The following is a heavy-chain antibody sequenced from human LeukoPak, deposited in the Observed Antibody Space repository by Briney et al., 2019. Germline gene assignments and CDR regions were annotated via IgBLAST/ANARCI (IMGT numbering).Heavy chain of an antibody. J-gene: IGHJ4*02. CDR3: ARADLSDPFDY. V-gene: IGHV3-30-3*01. CDR1: GFTFSSYA. Sequence: PGGSLRLSCAASGFTFSSYAMHGVRQAPGKGLEWGAVISYDGSNKYYADSVKGRFTISRDNSKNTLYLQLNSLRAEATAVYYCARADLSDPFDYCGQGTLVTVSS. CDR2: ISYDGSNK.